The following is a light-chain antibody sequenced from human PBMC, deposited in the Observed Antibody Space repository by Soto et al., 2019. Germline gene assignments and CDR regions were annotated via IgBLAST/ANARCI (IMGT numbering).Light chain of an antibody. CDR1: QSVNSYY. CDR2: GAS. V-gene: IGKV3-20*01. CDR3: QQYVNSPLT. J-gene: IGKJ4*01. Sequence: EIVLTQSPGTLSLSPGERATLSCRASQSVNSYYLAWYQQKPGQAPRLLFYGASNRATGIPDRFSGSGSGTDFTLTISRLESEDFAVYYCQQYVNSPLTFGGGTKVEIK.